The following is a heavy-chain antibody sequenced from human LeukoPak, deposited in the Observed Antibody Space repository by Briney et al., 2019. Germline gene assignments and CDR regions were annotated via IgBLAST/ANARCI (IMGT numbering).Heavy chain of an antibody. V-gene: IGHV3-48*01. D-gene: IGHD3-3*01. Sequence: GGSLRLSCAASGFTFSSYSMNWVRQTPGKGLEWVSYISSSSSARYYADSVKGRFTISRDDARNSLYLQMNSLRAEDTAVYYCARMSGSRLPGYWGQGALVTVSS. J-gene: IGHJ4*02. CDR3: ARMSGSRLPGY. CDR2: ISSSSSAR. CDR1: GFTFSSYS.